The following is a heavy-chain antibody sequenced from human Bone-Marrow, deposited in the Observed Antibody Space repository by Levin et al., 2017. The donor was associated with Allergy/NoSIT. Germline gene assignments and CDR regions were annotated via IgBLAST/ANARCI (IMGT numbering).Heavy chain of an antibody. CDR1: GISLNTNGMG. V-gene: IGHV2-5*02. J-gene: IGHJ4*02. Sequence: VSGPTLVKPTQTLTLTCTFSGISLNTNGMGLGWIRQPPGKAPEWLGLIYWDDDKRYSPSLKNRLTITKDASKHQVILTMTNMDPVDTGTYYCSPDDQIQMAAYWGQGTLVNVSS. CDR2: IYWDDDK. CDR3: SPDDQIQMAAY. D-gene: IGHD5-18*01.